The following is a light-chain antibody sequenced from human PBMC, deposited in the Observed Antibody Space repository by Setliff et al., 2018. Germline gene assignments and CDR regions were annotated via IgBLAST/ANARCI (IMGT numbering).Light chain of an antibody. V-gene: IGLV2-14*03. CDR3: NAYTSGSTYV. CDR1: SSDVGSYDL. J-gene: IGLJ1*01. Sequence: QSALTQPASVSGSPGQSITISCSGTSSDVGSYDLVFWYQQHPGKAPKLIIYAVSDRPSGVSNRFSGSKSGNTASLTISGLQTEDEADYYCNAYTSGSTYVFGTGTKVT. CDR2: AVS.